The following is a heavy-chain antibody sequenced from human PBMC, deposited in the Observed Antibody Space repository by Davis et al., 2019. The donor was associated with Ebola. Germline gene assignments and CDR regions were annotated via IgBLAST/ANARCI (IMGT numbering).Heavy chain of an antibody. CDR3: ARGRVDFLYYGMDV. CDR2: IYYSGST. CDR1: GGSISSGGYY. V-gene: IGHV4-31*03. J-gene: IGHJ6*02. Sequence: SATLSLTCTVSGGSISSGGYYWSWIRPHPGKGLAWIGYIYYSGSTYYNPSLKSRVTISVDTSKNQFSLKLSSVTAADTAVYYCARGRVDFLYYGMDVWGQGTTVTVSS. D-gene: IGHD3-3*01.